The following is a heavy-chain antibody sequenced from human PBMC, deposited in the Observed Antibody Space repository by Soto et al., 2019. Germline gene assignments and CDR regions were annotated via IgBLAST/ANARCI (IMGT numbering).Heavy chain of an antibody. D-gene: IGHD3-3*01. CDR2: INQSGST. J-gene: IGHJ5*02. V-gene: IGHV4-4*02. CDR1: GGSIASSDW. CDR3: ARGQSGYDFWCCLQVPKSNWFDP. Sequence: SETLYLTCAVSGGSIASSDWWNWVRQTPEKGLEWIGEINQSGSTNYNPSLKSRVTISVDTSKNQFSLKLSSVTAADTAVYYCARGQSGYDFWCCLQVPKSNWFDPWGQGTLVTVSS.